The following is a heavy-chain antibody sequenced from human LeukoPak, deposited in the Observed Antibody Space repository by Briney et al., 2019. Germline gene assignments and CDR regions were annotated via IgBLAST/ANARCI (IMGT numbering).Heavy chain of an antibody. CDR1: GGTFSSYA. CDR2: IIPIFGTA. J-gene: IGHJ6*03. CDR3: AREAKGPAYYYYYMDV. Sequence: SVKVSCKASGGTFSSYAISWVRQAPGQGLEWMGGIIPIFGTANYAQKFQGRVTITTDESTSTAYMELSSLRSEDTAVYYCAREAKGPAYYYYYMDVWGKGTRSPSP. V-gene: IGHV1-69*05.